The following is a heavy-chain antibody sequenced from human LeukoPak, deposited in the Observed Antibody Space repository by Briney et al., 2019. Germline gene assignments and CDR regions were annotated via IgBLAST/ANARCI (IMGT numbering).Heavy chain of an antibody. CDR1: GFTFSSYS. Sequence: GGSLRLSCAASGFTFSSYSMNWVRQAPGKGLEWVSSISSSSSYIYYADSVKSRFTISRDNAKNSLYLQMNSLRAEDTAVYYCXRXYCXGGSCYYCMDVWGKGTTVTVSS. V-gene: IGHV3-21*01. CDR2: ISSSSSYI. CDR3: XRXYCXGGSCYYCMDV. J-gene: IGHJ6*03. D-gene: IGHD2-15*01.